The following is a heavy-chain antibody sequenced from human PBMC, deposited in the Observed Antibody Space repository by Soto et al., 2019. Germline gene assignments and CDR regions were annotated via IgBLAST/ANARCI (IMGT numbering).Heavy chain of an antibody. CDR1: GGSISSGGYS. CDR3: AREAPRKDSGYYFDY. CDR2: IYHSGST. Sequence: SETLSLTCAVSGGSISSGGYSWSWIRQPPGKGLEWIGYIYHSGSTYYNPSLKSRVTISVDRSKNQFSLKLSSVTAADTAVYYCAREAPRKDSGYYFDYWGRGNLVTVSS. J-gene: IGHJ4*02. D-gene: IGHD3-22*01. V-gene: IGHV4-30-2*01.